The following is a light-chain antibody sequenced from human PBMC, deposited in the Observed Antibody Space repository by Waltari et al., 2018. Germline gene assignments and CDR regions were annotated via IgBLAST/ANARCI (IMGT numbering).Light chain of an antibody. CDR3: SSYSTSGTWV. J-gene: IGLJ3*02. V-gene: IGLV2-14*03. Sequence: QSALTQPASVSGSPGQSITIPCTGTSYDVGGYDYAPWCQQHPGKAPTLMLYDVNNRPSGVSNRFSGSKSGNTASLTISGLQTEDEADYYCSSYSTSGTWVFGGGTKLAVL. CDR1: SYDVGGYDY. CDR2: DVN.